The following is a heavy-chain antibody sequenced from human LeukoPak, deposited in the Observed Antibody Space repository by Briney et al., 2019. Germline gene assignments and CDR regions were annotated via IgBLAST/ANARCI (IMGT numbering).Heavy chain of an antibody. CDR3: ARDQRGSYLDAFDI. CDR1: GFTFSSYA. Sequence: GRSLRLSCAASGFTFSSYAMHWVRQAPGKGLEWVAVISHDGSNKYYADSVKGRFTISRDNSKNTLYLQMNSLRAEDTAVYYCARDQRGSYLDAFDIWGQGTMVTVSS. V-gene: IGHV3-30-3*01. CDR2: ISHDGSNK. J-gene: IGHJ3*02. D-gene: IGHD1-26*01.